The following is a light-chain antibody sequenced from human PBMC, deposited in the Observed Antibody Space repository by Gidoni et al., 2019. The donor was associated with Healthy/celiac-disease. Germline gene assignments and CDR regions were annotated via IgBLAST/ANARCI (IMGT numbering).Light chain of an antibody. Sequence: EIVLTQSPATLSLSPGERAPLSGGASQSVSSSYLDWFKQKPGLAPRLLIYDASSRATGIPDRFSGSGSGTDFTLTISRLEPEDFAVYYCQQYGSSPLTFGGGTKVEIK. V-gene: IGKV3D-20*01. CDR2: DAS. CDR1: QSVSSSY. CDR3: QQYGSSPLT. J-gene: IGKJ4*01.